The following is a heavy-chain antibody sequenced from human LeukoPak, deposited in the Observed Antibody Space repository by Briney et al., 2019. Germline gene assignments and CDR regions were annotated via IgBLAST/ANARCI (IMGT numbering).Heavy chain of an antibody. CDR1: GFPFSNYW. Sequence: GGSLRLSCAGSGFPFSNYWMAWVRQAPGKGLEWVANMKEDGGEINYVDSVKGRFTISRDNAKNSLDLQMNSLRVDDTAVYYCVRDRGYSAFDYWGQGTLVIVSS. D-gene: IGHD4-23*01. J-gene: IGHJ4*02. V-gene: IGHV3-7*01. CDR3: VRDRGYSAFDY. CDR2: MKEDGGEI.